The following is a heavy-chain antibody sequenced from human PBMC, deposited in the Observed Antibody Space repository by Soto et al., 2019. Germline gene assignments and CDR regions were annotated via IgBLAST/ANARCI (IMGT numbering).Heavy chain of an antibody. CDR1: GFTFTSYG. V-gene: IGHV3-30*18. D-gene: IGHD3-10*01. CDR3: AKDRGLEIPPYLFHYGMDV. J-gene: IGHJ6*02. Sequence: QVQLVESGGGVVQPGRSLRLSCAASGFTFTSYGMHWVRQAPGQGLEWVAVISFDGRNKYYADSVKGRFTISRDNSTNTLYLEMNSLRPEDTAVYDCAKDRGLEIPPYLFHYGMDVWGQGTTVTVSS. CDR2: ISFDGRNK.